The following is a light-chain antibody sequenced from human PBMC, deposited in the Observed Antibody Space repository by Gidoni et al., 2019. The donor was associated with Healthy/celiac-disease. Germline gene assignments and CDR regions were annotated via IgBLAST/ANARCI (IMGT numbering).Light chain of an antibody. V-gene: IGKV4-1*01. Sequence: DIVMNQSPDSLAVSLGERATINCKSSQSVLYSSNNKNYLAWYQQKPGQPPKLLIYWASTRESGVPDRFSGSGSGTDFTLTISSLQAEDVAVYYCQQYYSTPEGFTFGPGTKVDIK. CDR1: QSVLYSSNNKNY. CDR3: QQYYSTPEGFT. CDR2: WAS. J-gene: IGKJ3*01.